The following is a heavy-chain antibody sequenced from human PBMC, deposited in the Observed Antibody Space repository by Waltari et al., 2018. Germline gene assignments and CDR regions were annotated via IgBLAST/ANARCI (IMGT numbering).Heavy chain of an antibody. J-gene: IGHJ4*02. V-gene: IGHV3-48*03. D-gene: IGHD2-15*01. CDR1: GFTFSSYE. CDR3: ARGWNSGGTYSRDY. Sequence: ESGGGLVQPGGSLRLSCAASGFTFSSYEMNWVRQAPGKGLEWVSYISYSGSTIYYADSVKGRFTISRDNAKNSLYLQMNSLRAEDTAVYYCARGWNSGGTYSRDYWGQGTLVTVSS. CDR2: ISYSGSTI.